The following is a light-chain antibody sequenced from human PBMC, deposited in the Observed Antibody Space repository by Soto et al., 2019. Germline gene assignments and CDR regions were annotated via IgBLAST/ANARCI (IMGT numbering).Light chain of an antibody. CDR1: QTVRSY. J-gene: IGKJ4*01. CDR2: DAS. CDR3: QQSDNWPPT. Sequence: ETVLTQSPATLSLSPGESATISCRASQTVRSYLAWYQQRPGQAPRLLVYDASSRATAIPARFSGSGSGTDFTLTISSLEPEDFAVYYCQQSDNWPPTFGGGTKLEIK. V-gene: IGKV3-11*01.